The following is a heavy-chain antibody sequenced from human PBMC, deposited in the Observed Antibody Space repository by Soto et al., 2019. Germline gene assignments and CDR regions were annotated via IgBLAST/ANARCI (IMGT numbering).Heavy chain of an antibody. V-gene: IGHV3-23*01. CDR1: GFTFSSYA. J-gene: IGHJ4*02. Sequence: ESLRLSCAASGFTFSSYAMSWVRQAPGKGLEWVSAISGSGGSTYYADSVKGRFTISRDNSKNTLYLQMNSLRAEDTAVYYCAKDTSGYGDDSSFDYWGQGTLVTVSS. CDR2: ISGSGGST. CDR3: AKDTSGYGDDSSFDY. D-gene: IGHD4-17*01.